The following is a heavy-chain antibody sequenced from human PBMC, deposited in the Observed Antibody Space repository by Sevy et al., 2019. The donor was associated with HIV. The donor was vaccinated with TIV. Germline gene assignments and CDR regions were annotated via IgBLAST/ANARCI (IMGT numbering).Heavy chain of an antibody. CDR2: IAFDGSVK. D-gene: IGHD3-16*01. Sequence: AGSLRLSCEASGFTFSDDGMNWVHQAPGKGLEWVALIAFDGSVKYYADSVKGRFTISRDNSKNTLYLQTTGLRVEDTAVYYCARAYSGGDYGMDVWGQGTTVTVSS. CDR3: ARAYSGGDYGMDV. V-gene: IGHV3-30*03. CDR1: GFTFSDDG. J-gene: IGHJ6*02.